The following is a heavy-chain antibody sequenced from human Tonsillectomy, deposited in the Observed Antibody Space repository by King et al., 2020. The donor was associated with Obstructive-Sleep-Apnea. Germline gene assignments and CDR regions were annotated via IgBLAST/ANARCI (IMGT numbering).Heavy chain of an antibody. CDR2: ISYSGST. CDR1: GGSISIYY. D-gene: IGHD3-16*01. J-gene: IGHJ4*02. CDR3: ARHADGGWGYFDY. Sequence: VQLQESGPGLVKPSETLSLTCTVSGGSISIYYWSWIRQPPGKGLEWIGYISYSGSTNYNPSLKSRVTISVDTSKNQFSLKLSSVIAADTAVYYCARHADGGWGYFDYWGQGTLVTVSS. V-gene: IGHV4-59*08.